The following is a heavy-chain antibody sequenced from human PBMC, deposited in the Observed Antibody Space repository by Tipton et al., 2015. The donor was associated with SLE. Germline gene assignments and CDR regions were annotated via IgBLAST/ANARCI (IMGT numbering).Heavy chain of an antibody. J-gene: IGHJ4*02. CDR3: ARDSSSWGFDY. D-gene: IGHD6-6*01. V-gene: IGHV4-31*03. CDR1: GGSISSGGYY. Sequence: TLSLTCTVSGGSISSGGYYWSWIRQHPGKGLEWIGYIYYSGSTYYNPSLKSRVTISVDTSKSQFSLKLSSVTAADTAVYYCARDSSSWGFDYWGQGTLVTVSS. CDR2: IYYSGST.